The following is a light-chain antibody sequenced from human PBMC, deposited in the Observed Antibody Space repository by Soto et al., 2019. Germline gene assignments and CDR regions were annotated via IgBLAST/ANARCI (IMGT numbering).Light chain of an antibody. J-gene: IGLJ2*01. CDR1: RSDVGGYGY. CDR2: EVT. V-gene: IGLV2-8*01. CDR3: SSYAGINTDVV. Sequence: QSALIQPPSASGSPGQSVTISCTGTRSDVGGYGYVSWYQQYPGKAPKLMIYEVTKRPSGVPDRFSGSKSGNTASLTVSGLQTEDEADYYCSSYAGINTDVVFGGGTKLTVL.